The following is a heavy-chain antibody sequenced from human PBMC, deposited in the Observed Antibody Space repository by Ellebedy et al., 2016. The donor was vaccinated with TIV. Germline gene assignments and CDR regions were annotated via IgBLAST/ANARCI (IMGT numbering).Heavy chain of an antibody. Sequence: GESLKISCAASGFTVTTNYMNWVRQAPGKGPEWVSVIFSAADGGETHYADSVKGRFTISRDSSKNTPYLQLNSLRAEDTAVYYCARDSAGNGGKLDYWGQGALVTVSS. J-gene: IGHJ4*02. V-gene: IGHV3-53*01. CDR2: IFSAADGGET. D-gene: IGHD4-23*01. CDR1: GFTVTTNY. CDR3: ARDSAGNGGKLDY.